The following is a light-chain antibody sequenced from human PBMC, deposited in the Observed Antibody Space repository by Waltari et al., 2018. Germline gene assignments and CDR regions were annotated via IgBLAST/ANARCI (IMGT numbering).Light chain of an antibody. CDR2: CTS. V-gene: IGKV1-12*01. CDR1: QDIGNR. CDR3: QQANSFPIT. Sequence: DIQMTQSPSSVSASVGARVTITCRASQDIGNRLAWYHQKPGKAPNLLIYCTSSLQTGVPSRFSGSGSGTEFTLTISSLQPEDFATYYCQQANSFPITFGPGTKVDVK. J-gene: IGKJ3*01.